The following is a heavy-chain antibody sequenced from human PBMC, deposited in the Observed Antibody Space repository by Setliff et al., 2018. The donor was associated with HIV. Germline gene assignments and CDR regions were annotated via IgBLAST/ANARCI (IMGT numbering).Heavy chain of an antibody. D-gene: IGHD4-17*01. CDR2: ISAYSGNT. J-gene: IGHJ4*02. Sequence: ASVKVSCKASGYTFTSYAISWVRQAPGQGLEWMGWISAYSGNTHYAQRLQDRVTMTTDTSTSTAYMDLRSLRSDGMAVYYCARHPSGWYGDYFFDYWGQGTLVTVSS. CDR1: GYTFTSYA. CDR3: ARHPSGWYGDYFFDY. V-gene: IGHV1-18*03.